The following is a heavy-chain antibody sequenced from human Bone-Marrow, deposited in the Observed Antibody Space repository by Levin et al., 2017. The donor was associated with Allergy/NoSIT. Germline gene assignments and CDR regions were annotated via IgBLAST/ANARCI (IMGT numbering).Heavy chain of an antibody. CDR1: GAPISNFY. CDR2: VFISGST. J-gene: IGHJ4*02. Sequence: PSETLSLTCTISGAPISNFYWSWIRQPAGKRLEWIGRVFISGSTNYNPSFKSRVTMSVDRSKDQFSLKMTSVTAADTAVYYCATGDRELDNWGQGALVTVSS. CDR3: ATGDRELDN. V-gene: IGHV4-4*07. D-gene: IGHD5-24*01.